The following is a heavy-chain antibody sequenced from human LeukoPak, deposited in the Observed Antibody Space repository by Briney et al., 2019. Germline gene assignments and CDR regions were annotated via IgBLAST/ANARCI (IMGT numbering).Heavy chain of an antibody. CDR1: GGSISSYY. J-gene: IGHJ4*02. Sequence: PSETLSLTCTVSGGSISSYYWSWIRQPAGKGLEWIGRIYTSGSTNYNPSLKSRVTMSVDTSKNQFSLKLSSVTAADTAVYYCARERGERTYYDYVWGSYHIDYWGQGTLVIVPS. D-gene: IGHD3-16*02. V-gene: IGHV4-4*07. CDR2: IYTSGST. CDR3: ARERGERTYYDYVWGSYHIDY.